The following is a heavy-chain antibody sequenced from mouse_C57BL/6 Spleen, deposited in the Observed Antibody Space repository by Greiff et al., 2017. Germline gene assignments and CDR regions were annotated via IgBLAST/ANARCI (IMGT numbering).Heavy chain of an antibody. CDR2: IYPRSGNT. D-gene: IGHD2-4*01. CDR1: GYTFTSYG. J-gene: IGHJ2*01. Sequence: VKLMESGAELARPGASVKLSCKASGYTFTSYGISWVKQRTGQGLEWIGEIYPRSGNTYYNEKFKGKATLTADKSSSTAYMELRSLTSEDSAVYFCARLDDYDFYFDYWGQGTTLTVSS. CDR3: ARLDDYDFYFDY. V-gene: IGHV1-81*01.